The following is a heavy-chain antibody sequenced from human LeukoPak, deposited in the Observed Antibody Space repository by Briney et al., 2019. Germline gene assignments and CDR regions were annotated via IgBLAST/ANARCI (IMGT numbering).Heavy chain of an antibody. J-gene: IGHJ4*02. CDR2: ISSGNTYI. CDR3: ARGSAEFDY. Sequence: GGSLRLSCVASGFTFSSSGMNWVRQAPGRGLEWVSFISSGNTYIYYIDSVKGRFTISRDNAQNVLYLQMNNLRAEDTAVYYCARGSAEFDYWGQGTLVTVSS. CDR1: GFTFSSSG. V-gene: IGHV3-21*01.